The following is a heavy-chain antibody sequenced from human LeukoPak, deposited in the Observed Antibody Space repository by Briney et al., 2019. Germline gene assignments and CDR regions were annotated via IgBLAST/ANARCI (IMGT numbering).Heavy chain of an antibody. CDR1: GYTFTSYG. CDR3: ARDSGYSSSPNNYYYYMDV. Sequence: ASVKVSCKASGYTFTSYGISWVRQAPGQGLEWMGWISAYNGNTNYAQKLQGRVTMTTDTSTSTAYMELRSLRSDDTAVYYCARDSGYSSSPNNYYYYMDVWGKGTTVTVSS. CDR2: ISAYNGNT. J-gene: IGHJ6*03. V-gene: IGHV1-18*01. D-gene: IGHD6-13*01.